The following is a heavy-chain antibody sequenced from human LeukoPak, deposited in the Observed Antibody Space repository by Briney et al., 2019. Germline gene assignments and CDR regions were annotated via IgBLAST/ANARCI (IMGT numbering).Heavy chain of an antibody. Sequence: GGSLRLSCAASGFTFSSCWMSWVRQAPGKGLEWVANIKQDGSEKYYVDSVKGRFTISRDNAKNSLYLQMNSLRAEDTAVYYCARDSSSWYYFDYWGQGTLVTVSP. V-gene: IGHV3-7*01. CDR2: IKQDGSEK. D-gene: IGHD6-13*01. CDR3: ARDSSSWYYFDY. J-gene: IGHJ4*02. CDR1: GFTFSSCW.